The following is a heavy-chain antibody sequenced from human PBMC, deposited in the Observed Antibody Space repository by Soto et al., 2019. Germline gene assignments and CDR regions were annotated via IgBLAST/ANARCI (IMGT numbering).Heavy chain of an antibody. CDR3: ARERSSGYSYYPFDY. V-gene: IGHV3-74*01. J-gene: IGHJ4*02. D-gene: IGHD3-22*01. Sequence: EEQLVESGGGLIQPGGSLRVSCAASGFIVSTYWMHWVRQVPGKGLVWVSRINGDGTITSYADSVRGRFTISRVNAQNTLYLEMNSLRAEDTGVYYCARERSSGYSYYPFDYWGQGALVTVSS. CDR1: GFIVSTYW. CDR2: INGDGTIT.